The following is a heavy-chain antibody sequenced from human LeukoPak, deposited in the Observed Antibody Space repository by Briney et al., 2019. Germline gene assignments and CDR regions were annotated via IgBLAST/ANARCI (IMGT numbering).Heavy chain of an antibody. CDR3: ARVSMYYGSGSYYTYYYYYMDV. CDR2: INHSGST. V-gene: IGHV4-34*01. CDR1: GGSFSGYY. D-gene: IGHD3-10*01. J-gene: IGHJ6*03. Sequence: PSETLSLTCAVYGGSFSGYYWSWIRQPPGKGLEWIGEINHSGSTNYNPSLKSRVTISVDTFENQFSLKLSSVTAADTAVYYCARVSMYYGSGSYYTYYYYYMDVWGKGTTVTVSS.